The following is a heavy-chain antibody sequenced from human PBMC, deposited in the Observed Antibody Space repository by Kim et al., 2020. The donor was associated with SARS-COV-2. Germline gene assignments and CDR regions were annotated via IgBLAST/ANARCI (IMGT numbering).Heavy chain of an antibody. V-gene: IGHV3-15*01. CDR3: TTGIVGATYYYYMDV. J-gene: IGHJ6*03. D-gene: IGHD1-26*01. CDR1: GFTFSNAW. Sequence: GGSLRLSCAASGFTFSNAWMSWVRQAPGKGLEWVGRIKSKTDGGTTDYAAPVKGRFTISRDDSKNTLYLQMNSLKTEDTAVYYCTTGIVGATYYYYMDVWGKGTTGTVSS. CDR2: IKSKTDGGTT.